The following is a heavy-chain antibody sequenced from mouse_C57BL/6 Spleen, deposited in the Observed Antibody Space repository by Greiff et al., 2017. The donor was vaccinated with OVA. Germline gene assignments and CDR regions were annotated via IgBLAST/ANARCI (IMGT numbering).Heavy chain of an antibody. CDR1: GYSITSGYY. Sequence: EVKLVESGPGLVKPSQSLSLTCSVTGYSITSGYYWNWIRQFPGNKLEWMGYISYDGSNNYNPSLKNRISITRDTSKNQFFLKLNSVTTEDTATYYCARDERYFDVWGTGTTVTVSS. CDR3: ARDERYFDV. CDR2: ISYDGSN. J-gene: IGHJ1*03. V-gene: IGHV3-6*01.